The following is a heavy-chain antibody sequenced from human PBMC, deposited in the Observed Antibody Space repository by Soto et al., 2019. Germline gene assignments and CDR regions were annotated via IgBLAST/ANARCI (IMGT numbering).Heavy chain of an antibody. CDR1: GDSVSTNTAT. CDR2: TYYRSKWYN. J-gene: IGHJ5*01. D-gene: IGHD1-26*01. Sequence: QVQLQQSGPGLVKPSQTLSLTCDISGDSVSTNTATWNWIRQSPSRGLEWLGRTYYRSKWYNDYAVAVKSRITTSPDISNHQVSLQLNSVTPDDTAVASCVRLLGNSWLDSWGQGTLVSVSS. CDR3: VRLLGNSWLDS. V-gene: IGHV6-1*01.